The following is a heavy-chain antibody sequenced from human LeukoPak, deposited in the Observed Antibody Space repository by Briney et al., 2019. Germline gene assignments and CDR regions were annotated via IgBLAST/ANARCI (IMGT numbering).Heavy chain of an antibody. CDR2: IYGGGGK. CDR3: ALSWLSGDLSFAY. CDR1: GFTVSSNY. Sequence: AGGSLRLSCAASGFTVSSNYMTWVRQAPGKGLEWVSVIYGGGGKYYADSAKGRFTISRDNPKNTLYLQMNSLRVDDTAVYYCALSWLSGDLSFAYWGQGALVTVSS. V-gene: IGHV3-66*02. D-gene: IGHD7-27*01. J-gene: IGHJ4*02.